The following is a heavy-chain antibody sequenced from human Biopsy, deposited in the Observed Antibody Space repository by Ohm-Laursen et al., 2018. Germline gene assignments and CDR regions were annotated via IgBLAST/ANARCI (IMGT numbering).Heavy chain of an antibody. CDR1: GFTFSNSG. V-gene: IGHV3-30*18. CDR2: ISYDGSKT. D-gene: IGHD3-16*01. Sequence: SLRLSCAASGFTFSNSGMHWVRQAPGKGLEWVAAISYDGSKTDYGDSVKGRLNISRDSSKNTLDLQMSSLRVEDTAVDFSAKDKGTFNFYYYGMNVWGQGPPVTVSS. CDR3: AKDKGTFNFYYYGMNV. J-gene: IGHJ6*02.